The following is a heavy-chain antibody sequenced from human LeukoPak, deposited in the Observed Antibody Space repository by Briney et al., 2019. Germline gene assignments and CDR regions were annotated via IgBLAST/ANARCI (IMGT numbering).Heavy chain of an antibody. D-gene: IGHD2-2*01. CDR2: IIPIFGTA. CDR1: GGTFSSYA. V-gene: IGHV1-69*06. CDR3: ARGYCSSTSCRSFDP. Sequence: SVKVSCKASGGTFSSYAICWVRQAPGQGLEWMGGIIPIFGTANYAQKFQGRVTITADKSTSTAYMELSSLRSEDTAVYYCARGYCSSTSCRSFDPWGQGTLVTVSS. J-gene: IGHJ5*02.